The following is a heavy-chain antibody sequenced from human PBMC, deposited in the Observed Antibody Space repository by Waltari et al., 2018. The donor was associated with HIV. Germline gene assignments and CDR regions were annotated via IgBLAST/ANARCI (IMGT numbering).Heavy chain of an antibody. CDR2: ISTASTYI. J-gene: IGHJ6*02. CDR3: ARSSVPVGPLYGMDV. D-gene: IGHD6-19*01. Sequence: EMQLVDSGGGLVKPGGSVGLSCAASGFTFGCFSMNWVGRAPGKGLEWVSSISTASTYIYYGDSVKGRFTISRDNAKNSLYLQMNSLRAEDTAVYFCARSSVPVGPLYGMDVWGQGTTVTVAS. V-gene: IGHV3-21*02. CDR1: GFTFGCFS.